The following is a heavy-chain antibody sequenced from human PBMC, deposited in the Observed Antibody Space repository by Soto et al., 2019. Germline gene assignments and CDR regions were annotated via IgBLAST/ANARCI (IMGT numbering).Heavy chain of an antibody. D-gene: IGHD3-3*01. V-gene: IGHV2-5*02. CDR1: GFSLSASGVA. Sequence: SGPTLVNPTQTLTLTCTFSGFSLSASGVAVGWIRQPPGKALEWLALIYWDDDKRYSPSLKSRLTITKHTSKNQVVLTMTNMGPVDTATYYCAHSPLWSGYPGHWFDPWGQGTLVTVSS. J-gene: IGHJ5*02. CDR3: AHSPLWSGYPGHWFDP. CDR2: IYWDDDK.